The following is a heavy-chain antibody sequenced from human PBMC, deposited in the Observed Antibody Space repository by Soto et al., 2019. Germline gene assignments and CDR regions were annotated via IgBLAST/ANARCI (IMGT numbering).Heavy chain of an antibody. CDR2: ICYDGSNK. V-gene: IGHV3-33*01. Sequence: GGSLRLSCAASGFTFSSYAMHWVRQAPGKGLEWVSGICYDGSNKDYADSVKGRFTISRDNSKNTLYLQMNSLSAEDTAVYYCARDLGSGDLYFDYWGQGTLVTVSS. D-gene: IGHD4-17*01. J-gene: IGHJ4*02. CDR3: ARDLGSGDLYFDY. CDR1: GFTFSSYA.